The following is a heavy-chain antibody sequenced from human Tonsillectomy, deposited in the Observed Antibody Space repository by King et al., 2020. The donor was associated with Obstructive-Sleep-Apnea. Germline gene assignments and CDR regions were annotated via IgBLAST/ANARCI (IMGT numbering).Heavy chain of an antibody. Sequence: DVQLVESGGGLVKPGGSLRLSCAASGFTFSSYSMNWVRQAPGKGLEWVSSISSSSSDIYYADSVKGRFTISRDNAKNSLYLQMNRLRAEDTAVYYCARWGGYCSGGSCGRYGMDGWGQGTTVTVSS. V-gene: IGHV3-21*01. CDR2: ISSSSSDI. J-gene: IGHJ6*02. CDR1: GFTFSSYS. D-gene: IGHD2-15*01. CDR3: ARWGGYCSGGSCGRYGMDG.